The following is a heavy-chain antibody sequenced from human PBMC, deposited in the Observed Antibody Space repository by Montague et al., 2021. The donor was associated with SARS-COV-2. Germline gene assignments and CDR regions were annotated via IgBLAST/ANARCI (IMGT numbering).Heavy chain of an antibody. V-gene: IGHV3-11*06. D-gene: IGHD1-7*01. CDR2: ISSSSTYT. Sequence: SLRLSCAASGFRFSDYYMSWIRQAPGKGPEWVSDISSSSTYTSSADSVKGRFTISRDNAKNSLYLHLNSLRVEDTVVYYCARGGGRYNWNYEGGFDLWGRGTLVTVSS. CDR3: ARGGGRYNWNYEGGFDL. J-gene: IGHJ2*01. CDR1: GFRFSDYY.